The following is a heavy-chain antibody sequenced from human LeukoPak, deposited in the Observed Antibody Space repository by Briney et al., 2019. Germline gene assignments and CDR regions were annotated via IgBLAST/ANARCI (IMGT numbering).Heavy chain of an antibody. CDR3: AKDRAVVTATSPNWLDP. J-gene: IGHJ5*02. V-gene: IGHV1-2*02. CDR2: INPKSGGT. D-gene: IGHD2-21*02. Sequence: ASVKVSCKASGYTFTGYYIHWVRQAPGQGLEWMGWINPKSGGTTYAQKFQGRVTMTRDTSIRTAYMELSRLTSDDTAVFYCAKDRAVVTATSPNWLDPWGQGTLVPVSS. CDR1: GYTFTGYY.